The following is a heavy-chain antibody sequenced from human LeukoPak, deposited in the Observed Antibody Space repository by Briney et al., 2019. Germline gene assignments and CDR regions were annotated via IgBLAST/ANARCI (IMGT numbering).Heavy chain of an antibody. J-gene: IGHJ4*02. CDR3: ARSIDYSKYYVMEY. CDR2: ISSSSSYI. D-gene: IGHD4-11*01. Sequence: RPGGSLRLSCAASGFTFSSYSMNWVRQAPGKGLEWVSSISSSSSYIYYADSVKGRFTISRDSSKNTLYLQMNSLRAEDTAVYYCARSIDYSKYYVMEYWGQGTLVTVSS. V-gene: IGHV3-21*04. CDR1: GFTFSSYS.